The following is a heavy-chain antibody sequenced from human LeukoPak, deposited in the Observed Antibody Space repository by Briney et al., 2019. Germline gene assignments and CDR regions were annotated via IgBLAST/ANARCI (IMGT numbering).Heavy chain of an antibody. V-gene: IGHV4-39*07. Sequence: PSETLSLTCTVSGGSISSSSYYWGWIRQPPGKGLEWIGEINHSGSTNYNPSLKSRVTISVDTSKNQFSLKLSSVTAADTAVYYCARSPRYRGMDVWGQGTTATVSS. CDR3: ARSPRYRGMDV. J-gene: IGHJ6*02. CDR1: GGSISSSSYY. D-gene: IGHD2-2*02. CDR2: INHSGST.